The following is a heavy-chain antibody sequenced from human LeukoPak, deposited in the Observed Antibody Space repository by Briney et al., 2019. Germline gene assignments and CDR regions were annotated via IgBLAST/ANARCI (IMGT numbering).Heavy chain of an antibody. CDR1: GGSISSSPYY. CDR3: ARAVRL. Sequence: SGTLSLTCAVSGGSISSSPYYWGWIRQPPGKGLEWIGSIYYTGSTYYNPSLKSRVTISLDTSKNQFSLKLSSVTAADTAVYYCARAVRLWGQGTLVTVSS. CDR2: IYYTGST. V-gene: IGHV4-39*07. J-gene: IGHJ4*02. D-gene: IGHD4-17*01.